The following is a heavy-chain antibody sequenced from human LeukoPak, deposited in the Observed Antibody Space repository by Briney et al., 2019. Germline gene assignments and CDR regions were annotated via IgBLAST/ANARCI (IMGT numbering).Heavy chain of an antibody. Sequence: GGSLRLSCAVSGFTFSDYWMTWVRQAPGRGLEWVANIKEDGSDKQYVDSVQGRFTISRDNAENSLYLQMNSLRAEDTAVYYCARDMASLDYWGQGTLVTVSS. J-gene: IGHJ4*02. V-gene: IGHV3-7*03. CDR2: IKEDGSDK. CDR1: GFTFSDYW. D-gene: IGHD3-10*01. CDR3: ARDMASLDY.